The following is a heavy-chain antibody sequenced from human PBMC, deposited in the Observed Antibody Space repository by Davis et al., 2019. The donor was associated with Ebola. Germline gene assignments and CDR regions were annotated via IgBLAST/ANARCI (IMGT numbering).Heavy chain of an antibody. D-gene: IGHD1-26*01. V-gene: IGHV1-3*01. J-gene: IGHJ4*02. CDR1: GYTFTTYG. Sequence: ASVKVSCKASGYTFTTYGITWVRQAPGQRLEWMGWINAGDGNTKYSQKFQGRVTITRDTSASTGYMELSSLRSEDTAVYYCARGGSLHYWGQGTLVTVSS. CDR2: INAGDGNT. CDR3: ARGGSLHY.